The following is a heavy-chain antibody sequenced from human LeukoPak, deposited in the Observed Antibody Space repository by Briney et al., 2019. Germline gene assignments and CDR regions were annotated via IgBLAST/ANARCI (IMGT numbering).Heavy chain of an antibody. CDR1: GGSISSSSYY. V-gene: IGHV4-39*01. J-gene: IGHJ2*01. CDR2: IYYSGST. CDR3: ASPTRGYSYGSYWYFDL. D-gene: IGHD5-18*01. Sequence: KPSETLSLTCTVSGGSISSSSYYWGWIRQPPGKGLEWIGSIYYSGSTYYNPSLKSRVTISVDTSKNQFSLKLSSVTAADTAVYYCASPTRGYSYGSYWYFDLWGRGTLVTVSS.